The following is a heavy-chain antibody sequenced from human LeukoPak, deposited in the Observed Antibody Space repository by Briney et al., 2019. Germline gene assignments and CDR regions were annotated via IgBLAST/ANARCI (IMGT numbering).Heavy chain of an antibody. Sequence: KTSETLSLTCTVSGGSISSSIYYWGWIRQPPGKGLEWIGSIYYSGSTYYNPSLKSRVTISVDTSKNQFSLKLSSVTAADTAVYYCASQITIFGVVISLDAFDIWGQGTMVTVSS. D-gene: IGHD3-3*01. CDR3: ASQITIFGVVISLDAFDI. CDR2: IYYSGST. CDR1: GGSISSSIYY. J-gene: IGHJ3*02. V-gene: IGHV4-39*01.